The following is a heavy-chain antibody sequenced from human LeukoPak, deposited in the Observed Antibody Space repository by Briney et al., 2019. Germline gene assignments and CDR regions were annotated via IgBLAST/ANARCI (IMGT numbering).Heavy chain of an antibody. J-gene: IGHJ4*02. Sequence: GRSLRLSCAVSGFTVSTNYMSWVRQAPGKGLEWVSVIYRGGGTAYADSVKGRFTISRDNSKNTVYLQMNSLRAEDTAVYYCAREPPYSSSLDYWGQGTLVTVSS. V-gene: IGHV3-66*01. CDR2: IYRGGGT. CDR3: AREPPYSSSLDY. CDR1: GFTVSTNY. D-gene: IGHD6-13*01.